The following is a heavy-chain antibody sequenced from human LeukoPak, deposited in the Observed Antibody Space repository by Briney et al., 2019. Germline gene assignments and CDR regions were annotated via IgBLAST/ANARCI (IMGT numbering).Heavy chain of an antibody. Sequence: SETLSLTCTVPGGSISSSSYYWGWIRQPPGKGLEWIGSIYYSGSTYYNPSLKSRVTISVDTSKNQFSLKLSSVTAADTAVYYCARQLTGHDAFDIWGQGTMVTVSS. V-gene: IGHV4-39*01. CDR3: ARQLTGHDAFDI. D-gene: IGHD1-14*01. J-gene: IGHJ3*02. CDR2: IYYSGST. CDR1: GGSISSSSYY.